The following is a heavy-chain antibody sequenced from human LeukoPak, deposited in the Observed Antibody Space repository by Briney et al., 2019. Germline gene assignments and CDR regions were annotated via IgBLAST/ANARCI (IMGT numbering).Heavy chain of an antibody. J-gene: IGHJ4*02. Sequence: PGGSLRLSCAASGFTFSSYWMNWVRQAPGKGLEWVANIRQDGSEKYYVDSVKGRFTISRDNAKNSLYLQMNSLRAEDTAVYYCARWGLYHWNSLDYWGQGTLVTVSS. D-gene: IGHD1-1*01. V-gene: IGHV3-7*01. CDR3: ARWGLYHWNSLDY. CDR2: IRQDGSEK. CDR1: GFTFSSYW.